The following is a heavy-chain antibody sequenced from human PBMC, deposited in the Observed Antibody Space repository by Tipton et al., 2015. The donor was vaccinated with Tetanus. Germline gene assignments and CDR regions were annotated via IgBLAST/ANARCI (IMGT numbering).Heavy chain of an antibody. CDR2: IWYDGSNK. V-gene: IGHV3-33*01. Sequence: SLRLSCAASGFTFSSYGMHWVRQAPGKGLEWVAVIWYDGSNKYYTDSVKGRFTISRDNSKNTLYLQMNSLRAEDTAVYYCVRDGSGCNNADDPLDFWGQGTMVTVS. CDR1: GFTFSSYG. J-gene: IGHJ3*01. D-gene: IGHD5-12*01. CDR3: VRDGSGCNNADDPLDF.